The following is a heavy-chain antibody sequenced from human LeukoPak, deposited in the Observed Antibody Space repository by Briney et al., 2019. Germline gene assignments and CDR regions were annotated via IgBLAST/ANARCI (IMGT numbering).Heavy chain of an antibody. CDR1: GGSFSGYY. CDR2: INHSGST. CDR3: ATLPN. J-gene: IGHJ4*02. V-gene: IGHV4-34*01. Sequence: PETLSLTCAVYGGSFSGYYWSWIRQPPGKGLEWVGEINHSGSTNYNPSLKSRVTISVDTSKNQFSLKLSSVTAADTAVYYCATLPNWGQGTLVTVSS.